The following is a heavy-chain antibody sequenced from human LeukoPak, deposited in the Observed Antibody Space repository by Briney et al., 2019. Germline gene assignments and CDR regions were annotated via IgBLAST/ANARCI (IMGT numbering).Heavy chain of an antibody. CDR3: ARGSGSSWYFYFDY. J-gene: IGHJ4*02. CDR2: INSDGSST. D-gene: IGHD6-13*01. Sequence: PGGSLRLTCAASGFTFSSYGMHWVRQAPGKGLVWVSRINSDGSSTSYADSVKGRFTISRDNAKNSVYLQMNSLRAEDTALYYCARGSGSSWYFYFDYWGQGTLVTVSS. V-gene: IGHV3-74*01. CDR1: GFTFSSYG.